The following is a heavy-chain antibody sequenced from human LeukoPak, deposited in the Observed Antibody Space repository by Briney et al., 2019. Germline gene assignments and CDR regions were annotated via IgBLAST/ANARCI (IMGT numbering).Heavy chain of an antibody. CDR3: AAQGGSGDLRY. V-gene: IGHV3-15*01. Sequence: GGSLRLSCAASGFTFSSYAMNWVRQAPGKGLEWVGRIKRIIDGGTTDYAAPVKGRFTVSRDDSINTLYLQMSSLKTEDTAVYYCAAQGGSGDLRYWGQGTLVTVSS. D-gene: IGHD4-17*01. CDR1: GFTFSSYA. CDR2: IKRIIDGGTT. J-gene: IGHJ4*02.